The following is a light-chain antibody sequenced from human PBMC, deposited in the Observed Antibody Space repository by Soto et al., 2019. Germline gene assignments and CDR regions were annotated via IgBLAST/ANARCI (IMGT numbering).Light chain of an antibody. Sequence: DLQMTQSPSSVSASVGDRVTITCRASQGISSWLAWYQKKPGKAPKLLIFAASSLQRGVPSRFSGSGSGTDFTLTISSLQPEDIATYFCQQANSFPLTFGGGTKVEIK. J-gene: IGKJ4*01. CDR2: AAS. CDR3: QQANSFPLT. CDR1: QGISSW. V-gene: IGKV1-12*01.